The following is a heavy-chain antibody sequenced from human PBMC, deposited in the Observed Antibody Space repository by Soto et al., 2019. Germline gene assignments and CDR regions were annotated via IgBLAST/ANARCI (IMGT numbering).Heavy chain of an antibody. D-gene: IGHD1-1*01. CDR3: AKDKPGTTSFDY. CDR2: ISDRGDTT. CDR1: GFTISSNA. Sequence: GGSLRLSCAACGFTISSNAMYWVRQAPGKGLEWVSAISDRGDTTHYADSVKGRFTISRDTSKNTLYLQLNTLRADDTAVYYCAKDKPGTTSFDYWGQGTLVTVSS. V-gene: IGHV3-23*01. J-gene: IGHJ4*02.